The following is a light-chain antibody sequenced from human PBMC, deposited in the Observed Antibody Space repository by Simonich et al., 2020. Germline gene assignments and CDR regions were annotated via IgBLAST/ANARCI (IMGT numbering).Light chain of an antibody. J-gene: IGLJ2*01. V-gene: IGLV2-23*01. CDR1: SSDCGSYNL. CDR2: EGS. Sequence: QSALTQPASVSGSPGQSTTIYCPGTSSDCGSYNLVSLYQQHPGKAPKLMIYEGSKRPSGVSNRFSGSKSGNTASLTISGLQAEDEADYYCCSYAGSSNVVFGGGTKLTVL. CDR3: CSYAGSSNVV.